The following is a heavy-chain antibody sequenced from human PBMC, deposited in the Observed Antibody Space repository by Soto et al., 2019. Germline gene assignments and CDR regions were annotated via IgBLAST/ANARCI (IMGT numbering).Heavy chain of an antibody. J-gene: IGHJ4*02. V-gene: IGHV4-59*01. D-gene: IGHD4-17*01. CDR1: GGSIGSYH. Sequence: QVLLQESGPGQVKPSETLSLTCTVSGGSIGSYHWSWVRQPPGKGLEWIASVYYTGTTNYNPSLGSRVTISIDAPGNRFSMEITSVTAADTAIHYCARDTVLTGMFDFWGQGTLVTVSS. CDR3: ARDTVLTGMFDF. CDR2: VYYTGTT.